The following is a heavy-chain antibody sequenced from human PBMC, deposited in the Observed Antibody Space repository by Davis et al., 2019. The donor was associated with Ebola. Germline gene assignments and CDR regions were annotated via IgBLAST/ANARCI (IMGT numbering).Heavy chain of an antibody. D-gene: IGHD4-17*01. CDR1: GYTFTSYD. V-gene: IGHV1-8*01. Sequence: ASVKVSCKASGYTFTSYDINWVRQATGQGLEWMGWMNPISGYARIVQKFQGRVTMTRDTSIGTAYMELRSLRYDDTAVYYCARGSGPRVTTSVDLDFWGQGSLVTVSS. CDR3: ARGSGPRVTTSVDLDF. J-gene: IGHJ4*02. CDR2: MNPISGYA.